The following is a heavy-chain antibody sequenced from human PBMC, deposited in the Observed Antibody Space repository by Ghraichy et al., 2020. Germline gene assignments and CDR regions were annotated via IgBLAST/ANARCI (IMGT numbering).Heavy chain of an antibody. CDR3: ARDLFLAAVAGTGNAFDI. V-gene: IGHV3-21*01. J-gene: IGHJ3*02. CDR1: GFTFSSYS. D-gene: IGHD6-19*01. Sequence: SCAASGFTFSSYSMNWVRQAPGKGLEWVSSISSSSSYIYYADSVKGRFTISRDNAKNSLYLQMNSLRAEDTAVYYCARDLFLAAVAGTGNAFDIWGQGTMVTVSS. CDR2: ISSSSSYI.